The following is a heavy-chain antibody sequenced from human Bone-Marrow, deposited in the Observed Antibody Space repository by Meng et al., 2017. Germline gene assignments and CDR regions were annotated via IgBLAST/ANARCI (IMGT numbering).Heavy chain of an antibody. CDR2: IKQDGSEK. D-gene: IGHD3-22*01. V-gene: IGHV3-7*01. Sequence: GESLKISCAASGFTFDDYAMHWVRQAPGKGLEWVANIKQDGSEKYYVDSVKGRFTISRDNAKNSLYLQMNSLRAEDTAVYYCARLPGGNYYDSSGYYYYYYYGMDVWGQGTTVTVSS. CDR3: ARLPGGNYYDSSGYYYYYYYGMDV. J-gene: IGHJ6*02. CDR1: GFTFDDYA.